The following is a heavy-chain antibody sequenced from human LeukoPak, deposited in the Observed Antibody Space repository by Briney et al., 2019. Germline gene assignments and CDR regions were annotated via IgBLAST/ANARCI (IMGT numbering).Heavy chain of an antibody. D-gene: IGHD2-21*02. Sequence: PSGTLSLTCAVSGGSISSSNWWNWVRQPPGKGLEWIGEIYHSGNTNYNPSLKSRVTISVDKSKNQFSLRLSSVTAADTAVYYCANGGAYCGADCYLPAFDYWGQGTLVTVSS. CDR1: GGSISSSNW. V-gene: IGHV4-4*02. CDR3: ANGGAYCGADCYLPAFDY. CDR2: IYHSGNT. J-gene: IGHJ4*02.